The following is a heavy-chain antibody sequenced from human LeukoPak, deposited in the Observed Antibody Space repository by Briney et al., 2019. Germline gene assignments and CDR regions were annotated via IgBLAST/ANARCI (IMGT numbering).Heavy chain of an antibody. D-gene: IGHD3-10*01. CDR1: GFTFSSYS. Sequence: PGGSLRLSCAASGFTFSSYSMNWVRQAPGKGLEWVSSISSSSSYIYYADSVKGRFTMSRDNAKNSLYLQMNSLRAEDTAVYYCARVGVRGVSLKGNYGMDVWGQGTTVTVSS. CDR3: ARVGVRGVSLKGNYGMDV. J-gene: IGHJ6*02. CDR2: ISSSSSYI. V-gene: IGHV3-21*01.